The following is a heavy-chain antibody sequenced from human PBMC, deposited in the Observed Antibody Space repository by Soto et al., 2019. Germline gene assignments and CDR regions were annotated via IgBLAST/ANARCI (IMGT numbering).Heavy chain of an antibody. CDR3: VRDSHGEY. Sequence: EVQLVESGGGLVQPGGSLRLSCAGSGFTFSNYWMHWVRQAPGKGLEWAPRIDHDGPTDYADSVRGRFTISRDNAENTLYLQMNSLRPEDTAVYYCVRDSHGEYWGQGTLVTVSS. CDR1: GFTFSNYW. CDR2: IDHDGPT. J-gene: IGHJ4*02. V-gene: IGHV3-74*01.